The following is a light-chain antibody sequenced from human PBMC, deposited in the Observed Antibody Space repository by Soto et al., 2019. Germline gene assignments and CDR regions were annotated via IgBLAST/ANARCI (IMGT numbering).Light chain of an antibody. J-gene: IGKJ1*01. CDR2: GAS. Sequence: DIRMTQSPSTLSASVGDRVTITCRASQSITNWLAWYQQKPGKAPKLLIYGASTLESGVPSRFSGSGSGTEFTLTISSLQSDDFATYYCQQYSSYWTFGQGTKVEI. V-gene: IGKV1-5*01. CDR1: QSITNW. CDR3: QQYSSYWT.